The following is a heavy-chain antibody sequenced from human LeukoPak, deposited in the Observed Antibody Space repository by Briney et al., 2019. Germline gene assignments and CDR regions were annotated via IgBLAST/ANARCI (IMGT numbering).Heavy chain of an antibody. CDR3: ARSPVRVRLHAFDI. D-gene: IGHD3-10*01. Sequence: PSETLSLTCAVYGGSFSGYYWSWIRQPPGKGLEWIGEINHSGSTNYNPSLKSRVTISVDTSKNQFSLKLSSVTAADTAVYYCARSPVRVRLHAFDIWGQGTMVTVSS. V-gene: IGHV4-34*01. CDR1: GGSFSGYY. J-gene: IGHJ3*02. CDR2: INHSGST.